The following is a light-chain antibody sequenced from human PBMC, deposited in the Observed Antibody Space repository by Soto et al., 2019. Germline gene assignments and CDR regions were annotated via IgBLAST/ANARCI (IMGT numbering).Light chain of an antibody. J-gene: IGKJ2*01. CDR2: GAS. Sequence: EIVMTQSPATLSVSPGERATLSCRASQSVSSNLAWYQQKPGQAPGLLIYGASTRATGIPARFSGSGSGTEFILTISSLQSEDFAVYYCQQYNNWPLYTFGQGTKLEIK. V-gene: IGKV3-15*01. CDR1: QSVSSN. CDR3: QQYNNWPLYT.